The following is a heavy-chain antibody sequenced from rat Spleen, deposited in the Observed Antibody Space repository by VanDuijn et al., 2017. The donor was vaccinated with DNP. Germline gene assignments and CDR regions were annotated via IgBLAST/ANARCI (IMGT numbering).Heavy chain of an antibody. V-gene: IGHV2-6*01. CDR2: MSSGGST. Sequence: QVQLKESGPGLVQPSQTLSLTCTVSGFSLTSYTVSWVRQPPGKGLEWIATMSSGGSTYYNSVLTSRLSINRDTSESQVFLKMNSLQTEDTAMYFCARSHTTGLTWFAYWGQGTLVTVSS. J-gene: IGHJ3*01. CDR1: GFSLTSYT. CDR3: ARSHTTGLTWFAY. D-gene: IGHD1-9*01.